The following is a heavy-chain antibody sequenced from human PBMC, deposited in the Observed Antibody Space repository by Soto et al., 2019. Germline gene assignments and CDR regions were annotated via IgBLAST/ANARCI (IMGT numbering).Heavy chain of an antibody. D-gene: IGHD6-13*01. CDR2: INHSGGT. CDR1: GGSFSGYY. V-gene: IGHV4-34*01. Sequence: SETLSLTCAVYGGSFSGYYWSWIRQPPGKGLEWIGEINHSGGTNYNPSLKSRVTISVDTSKNQFSLKLSSVTAADTAMYFCAGASSSSWAEFDCWGQGTLVTVSS. J-gene: IGHJ4*02. CDR3: AGASSSSWAEFDC.